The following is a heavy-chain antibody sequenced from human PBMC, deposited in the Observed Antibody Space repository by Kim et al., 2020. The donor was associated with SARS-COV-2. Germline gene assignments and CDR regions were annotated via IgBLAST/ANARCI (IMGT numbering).Heavy chain of an antibody. D-gene: IGHD3-10*01. Sequence: GGSLRLSCAASGFTFSSYEMNWVRQAPGKGLEWVSYISSSGSTIYYADSVKGRFTISRDNAKNSLYLQMNSLRAEDTAVYYCARDRRELITMVRGVHYYYGMDVWGQGTTVTVSS. CDR1: GFTFSSYE. CDR2: ISSSGSTI. CDR3: ARDRRELITMVRGVHYYYGMDV. J-gene: IGHJ6*02. V-gene: IGHV3-48*03.